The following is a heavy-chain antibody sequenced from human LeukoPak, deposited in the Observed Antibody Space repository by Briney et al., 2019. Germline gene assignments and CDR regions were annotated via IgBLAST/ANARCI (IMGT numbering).Heavy chain of an antibody. CDR3: ARERARCGGDCNDY. J-gene: IGHJ4*02. V-gene: IGHV3-48*03. Sequence: TGGSLRLSCAASGFSFSSYEMNWVRQASGKGLEWISYISSTVSTTYYADSVKGRFTISRDNAKNTLYLQMNSLRADDTGVYYCARERARCGGDCNDYWGQGSLVTVSS. CDR1: GFSFSSYE. CDR2: ISSTVSTT. D-gene: IGHD2-21*02.